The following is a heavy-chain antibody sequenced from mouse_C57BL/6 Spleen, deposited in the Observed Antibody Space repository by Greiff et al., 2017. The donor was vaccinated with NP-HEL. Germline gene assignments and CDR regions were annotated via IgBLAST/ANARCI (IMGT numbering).Heavy chain of an antibody. Sequence: QVTLKESGPGILQPSQTLSLTCSFSGFSLSTFGMGVGWIRQPSGKGLEWLAHIWWDDDKSYNPALKSRLTISKDTSKNQVFLKIANVDTADTATYYCARIENYSKEGHYYAMDYWGQGTSVTVSS. CDR2: IWWDDDK. J-gene: IGHJ4*01. V-gene: IGHV8-8*01. CDR1: GFSLSTFGMG. D-gene: IGHD2-5*01. CDR3: ARIENYSKEGHYYAMDY.